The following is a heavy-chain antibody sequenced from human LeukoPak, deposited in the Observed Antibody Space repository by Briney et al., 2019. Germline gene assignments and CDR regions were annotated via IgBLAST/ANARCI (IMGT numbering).Heavy chain of an antibody. J-gene: IGHJ4*02. D-gene: IGHD2-2*01. V-gene: IGHV3-23*01. Sequence: PGGSLRLSCAASGFTFTSYAMSWVRQAPGKGLEWVSGISGSGGSTYYADSVKGRFTISRDNSKNTMFLQMNSLRAEDTAVYYCAKGGYCSSTSCYPADYWGQGTLVTVSS. CDR2: ISGSGGST. CDR1: GFTFTSYA. CDR3: AKGGYCSSTSCYPADY.